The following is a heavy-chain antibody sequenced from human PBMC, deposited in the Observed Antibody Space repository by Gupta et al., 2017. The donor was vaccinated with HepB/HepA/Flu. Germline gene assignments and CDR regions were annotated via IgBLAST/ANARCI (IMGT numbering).Heavy chain of an antibody. J-gene: IGHJ5*02. CDR1: GGSVSRGRYY. V-gene: IGHV4-61*01. Sequence: QVQLQESGPGLLKPSETLSLTCTVSGGSVSRGRYYWSWIRQPPGKGLEWIGYIYYSGSTNYNPSLKSRVTISVDTSKNQFSLKLSSVTAADTAVYYCARTIVVVPAAIVWFDPWGQGTLVTVSS. CDR2: IYYSGST. D-gene: IGHD2-2*01. CDR3: ARTIVVVPAAIVWFDP.